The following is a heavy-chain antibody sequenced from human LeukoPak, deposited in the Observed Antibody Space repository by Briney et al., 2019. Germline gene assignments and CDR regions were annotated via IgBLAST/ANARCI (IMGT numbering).Heavy chain of an antibody. J-gene: IGHJ5*02. D-gene: IGHD5-18*01. V-gene: IGHV4-34*01. CDR2: INHSGST. CDR3: APRGDIEHSYGYGKWFDP. Sequence: SSETLSLTCAVYGGSFSGYYWSLIRQPPGKALEWIGEINHSGSTNYNASLKSRVTVSVDSSKNQFSLRLSSVTAADTAVYYCAPRGDIEHSYGYGKWFDPWGQGTRVTVSS. CDR1: GGSFSGYY.